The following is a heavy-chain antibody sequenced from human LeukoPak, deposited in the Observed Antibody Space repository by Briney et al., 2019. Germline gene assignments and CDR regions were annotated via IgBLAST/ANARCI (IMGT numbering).Heavy chain of an antibody. J-gene: IGHJ4*02. CDR3: ARDGVATNDY. CDR2: ISPDGTNI. Sequence: GGSLRLSCVASGFIFSGYAMQWVRQAPGKRLEYVSGISPDGTNIFYADSVKGRFTMSRDNSNNMVYLQMGSLRAEDTAVYYCARDGVATNDYWGQGILVAVSS. V-gene: IGHV3-64*02. D-gene: IGHD5-12*01. CDR1: GFIFSGYA.